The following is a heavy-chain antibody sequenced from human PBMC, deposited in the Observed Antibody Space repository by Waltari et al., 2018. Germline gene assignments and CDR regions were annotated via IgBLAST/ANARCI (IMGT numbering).Heavy chain of an antibody. Sequence: QLQLQESGPGLVKPSETLSLTCTVSGGSISSSSYYWGWIRQPPGKGLEWIGSIYYSGSTYYNPSPKSRVTISVDTSKNQFSLKLSSVTAADTAVYYCARLRPHSSSWYVDYFDYWGQGTLVTVSS. CDR2: IYYSGST. D-gene: IGHD6-13*01. CDR1: GGSISSSSYY. J-gene: IGHJ4*02. V-gene: IGHV4-39*01. CDR3: ARLRPHSSSWYVDYFDY.